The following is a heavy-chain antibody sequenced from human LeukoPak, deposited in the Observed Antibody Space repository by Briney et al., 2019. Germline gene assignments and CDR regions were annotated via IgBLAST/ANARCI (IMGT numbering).Heavy chain of an antibody. J-gene: IGHJ4*02. V-gene: IGHV4-61*02. D-gene: IGHD3-10*01. CDR2: IYTSGST. Sequence: SQTLSLTCTVSGGSFSSGSYYWSWIRQPAGKGLEWIGRIYTSGSTNYNPSLRSRVTISVDTSKNQFSLKLSSVTAADTAVYYCARLYGSGSYYRHWGQGALVTVSS. CDR3: ARLYGSGSYYRH. CDR1: GGSFSSGSYY.